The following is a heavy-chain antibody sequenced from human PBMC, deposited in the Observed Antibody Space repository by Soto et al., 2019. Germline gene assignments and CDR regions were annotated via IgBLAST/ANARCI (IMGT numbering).Heavy chain of an antibody. D-gene: IGHD6-13*01. CDR2: ISGSGGSR. V-gene: IGHV3-23*01. J-gene: IGHJ4*02. Sequence: EVQLLESGGGLLQPGGSLRLSCAASGFTFSSYAMSWVRQAPGKGLEWVSGISGSGGSRNYADSVKGRFTISRDNSKNTLYLQMNSLRAEDTAVYYCAKRELVLDYWGQGTLVTVSS. CDR3: AKRELVLDY. CDR1: GFTFSSYA.